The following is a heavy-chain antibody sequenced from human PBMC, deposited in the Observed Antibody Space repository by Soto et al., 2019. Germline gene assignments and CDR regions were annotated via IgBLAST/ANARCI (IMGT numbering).Heavy chain of an antibody. CDR1: GGTFSSYA. Sequence: QVQLVQSGAEMKKPGSSVKVTCKASGGTFSSYAISWVRQAPGQGLEWMGGIISVFGIANYSQKFQGRVTITADDSASIPYMELTSLRSEDTAVYYCAVSHPHLGASMEFWGQGTTFIVSS. J-gene: IGHJ6*01. V-gene: IGHV1-69*12. CDR3: AVSHPHLGASMEF. CDR2: IISVFGIA.